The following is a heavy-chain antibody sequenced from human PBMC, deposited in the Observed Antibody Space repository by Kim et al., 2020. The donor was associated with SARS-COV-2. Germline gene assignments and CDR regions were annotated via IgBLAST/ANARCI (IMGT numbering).Heavy chain of an antibody. D-gene: IGHD4-17*01. J-gene: IGHJ4*02. CDR2: ISSSSSYI. CDR3: ARELLDYGEAVSDY. V-gene: IGHV3-21*01. Sequence: GGSLRLSCAASGFTFSSYSMNWVRQAPGKGLEWVSSISSSSSYIYYADSVKGRFTISRDNAKNSLYLQMNSLRAEDTAVYYCARELLDYGEAVSDYWGQGTLVTVSS. CDR1: GFTFSSYS.